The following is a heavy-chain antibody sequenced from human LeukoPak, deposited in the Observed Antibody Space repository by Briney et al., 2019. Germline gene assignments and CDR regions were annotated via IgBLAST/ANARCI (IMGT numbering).Heavy chain of an antibody. CDR1: GFTFSNYA. CDR2: INHSGST. J-gene: IGHJ6*03. Sequence: GTLRLSCSAAGFTFSNYAMSWIRQPPGKGLEWIGEINHSGSTNYNPSLKSRVTISVDTSKNQFSLKLSSVTAADTAVYYCARGRLRDWGYYYYYYMDVWGKGTTVTVSS. V-gene: IGHV4-34*01. D-gene: IGHD7-27*01. CDR3: ARGRLRDWGYYYYYYMDV.